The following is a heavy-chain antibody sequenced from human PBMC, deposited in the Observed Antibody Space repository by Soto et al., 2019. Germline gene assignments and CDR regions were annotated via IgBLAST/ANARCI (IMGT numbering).Heavy chain of an antibody. Sequence: GGSLRLSCAASGFTFSSYAMHWVRQAPGKGLEWVAVISYDGSNKYYADSVKGRFTISRDNSKNTLYLQMNSLRAEDTAVYYCARDSGLSPMAVWGQGTTVTVSS. J-gene: IGHJ6*02. CDR2: ISYDGSNK. D-gene: IGHD2-8*02. V-gene: IGHV3-30-3*01. CDR1: GFTFSSYA. CDR3: ARDSGLSPMAV.